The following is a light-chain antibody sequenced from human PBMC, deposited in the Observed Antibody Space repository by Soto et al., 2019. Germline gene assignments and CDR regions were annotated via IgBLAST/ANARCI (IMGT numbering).Light chain of an antibody. CDR1: QSIAIY. CDR3: QQSYNTPRT. CDR2: AAS. Sequence: DIQMTQSPSSLSASVGDRVTITCRASQSIAIYLNWYQQKPGKAPNLLIYAASSLQSGVPSRFSGSGSGTDFTLTISSLQPEDFATYYCQQSYNTPRTFGRGTKVEI. V-gene: IGKV1-39*01. J-gene: IGKJ1*01.